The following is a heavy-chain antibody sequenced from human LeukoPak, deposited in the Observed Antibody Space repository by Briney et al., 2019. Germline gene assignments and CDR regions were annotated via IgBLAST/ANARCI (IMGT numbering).Heavy chain of an antibody. CDR2: IYHSGRS. D-gene: IGHD2-8*02. V-gene: IGHV4-31*03. CDR1: GDSISNGVKY. CDR3: ARDQVECTGGTCQSRVGFDF. Sequence: SETLSLTSTVSGDSISNGVKYWSWICQHPGRGLEWIGYIYHSGRSYYNPSLKSRITMSVDTSKNQFSLNLGSVTAADTAVYYCARDQVECTGGTCQSRVGFDFWGQGTLVTVSS. J-gene: IGHJ4*02.